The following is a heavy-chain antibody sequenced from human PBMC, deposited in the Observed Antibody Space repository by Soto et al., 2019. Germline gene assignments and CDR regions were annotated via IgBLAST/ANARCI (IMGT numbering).Heavy chain of an antibody. CDR3: ATPTTGDSGGFDY. D-gene: IGHD7-27*01. J-gene: IGHJ4*02. CDR1: GYSFTSYW. Sequence: EVQLVQSGAEVKKPGASLKISCKVSGYSFTSYWIGWLRQMPGKGLEWMGIIYPSDSDARYSPSFQGQVTISADKSISTAYLQWSSLKASDAARYYCATPTTGDSGGFDYWGQGTLVTVSS. CDR2: IYPSDSDA. V-gene: IGHV5-51*03.